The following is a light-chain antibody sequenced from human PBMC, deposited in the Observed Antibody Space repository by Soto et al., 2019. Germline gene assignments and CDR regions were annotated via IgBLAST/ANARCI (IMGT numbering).Light chain of an antibody. Sequence: EIVLTQSPATLSLSPGERATLSCRASQSVSSYLAWYQQNPGQPPRLLIYDASNRATGIAARFSGSGSGTDFPLTISSLDPEDFAIYYCQQYNNWPCTFGQGTKLEIK. CDR3: QQYNNWPCT. CDR2: DAS. V-gene: IGKV3-11*01. CDR1: QSVSSY. J-gene: IGKJ2*01.